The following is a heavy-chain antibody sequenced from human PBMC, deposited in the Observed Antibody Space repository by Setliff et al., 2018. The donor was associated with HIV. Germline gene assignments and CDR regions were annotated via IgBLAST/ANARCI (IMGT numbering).Heavy chain of an antibody. V-gene: IGHV1-18*01. CDR2: ISAYNGNT. CDR3: ARDTPVGAFDI. J-gene: IGHJ3*02. CDR1: GYTFTTYG. Sequence: ASVKVSCKASGYTFTTYGITWVRQAPGQGLEWMGWISAYNGNTNYAQKLQGRVTMTTDTSTRTAYMDLRSLRSDDTAVYYCARDTPVGAFDIWGQGTMVTVSS.